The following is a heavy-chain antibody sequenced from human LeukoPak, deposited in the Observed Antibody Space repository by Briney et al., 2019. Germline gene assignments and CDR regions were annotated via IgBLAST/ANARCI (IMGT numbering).Heavy chain of an antibody. D-gene: IGHD3-10*01. Sequence: GGSLRLSCAASGFTFNTYGMNWVRQAPGKGLEWVSAIGGSGGSTYYADSVKGRFTISRDNSKNTLYLQMNSLRAEDTAVYYCAGRGSGSYFDYWGQGTLVTVSS. CDR3: AGRGSGSYFDY. CDR1: GFTFNTYG. V-gene: IGHV3-23*01. J-gene: IGHJ4*02. CDR2: IGGSGGST.